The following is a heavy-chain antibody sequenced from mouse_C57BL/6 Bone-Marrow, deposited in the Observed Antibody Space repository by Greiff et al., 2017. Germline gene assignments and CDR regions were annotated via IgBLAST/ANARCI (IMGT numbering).Heavy chain of an antibody. Sequence: QVQLKESGPGLVQPSQSLSITCTVSGFSLTSYGVHWVRQSPGKGLEWLGVIWSGGSTDYNAAFISRLSISKDNSKSQDFFKMNSLQADDTAIYYCAREVPTVVATNWYFGVWGTGTTVTVSS. J-gene: IGHJ1*03. CDR3: AREVPTVVATNWYFGV. D-gene: IGHD1-1*01. CDR1: GFSLTSYG. V-gene: IGHV2-2*01. CDR2: IWSGGST.